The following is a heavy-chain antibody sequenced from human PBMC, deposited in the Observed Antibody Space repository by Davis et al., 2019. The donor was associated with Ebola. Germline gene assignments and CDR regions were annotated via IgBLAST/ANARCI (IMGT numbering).Heavy chain of an antibody. Sequence: GESLKISCAASGFTFSASAMHWVRQAPGKGLEWVAVTSHNERERFYGESVQGRFTISRDNSENVLYLQMDSLRPDDTAIYFCARALHDEVLDYWGQGTPVTVSS. D-gene: IGHD1-1*01. CDR3: ARALHDEVLDY. V-gene: IGHV3-30*04. CDR2: TSHNERER. CDR1: GFTFSASA. J-gene: IGHJ4*02.